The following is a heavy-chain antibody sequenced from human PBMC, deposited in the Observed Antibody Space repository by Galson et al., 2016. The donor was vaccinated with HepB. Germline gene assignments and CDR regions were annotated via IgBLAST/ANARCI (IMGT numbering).Heavy chain of an antibody. CDR1: GGSIRSGFDY. J-gene: IGHJ4*02. V-gene: IGHV4-30-4*01. CDR3: ARRTSSWYYFDY. CDR2: ILYNGIT. D-gene: IGHD2-2*01. Sequence: TLSLTCTVSGGSIRSGFDYWNWIRHLPGKGPEWIGHILYNGITHINPSLKGRFTMSVDTSKNQFSLKLSSVTAADTAVYYCARRTSSWYYFDYWGQGTLVTVSS.